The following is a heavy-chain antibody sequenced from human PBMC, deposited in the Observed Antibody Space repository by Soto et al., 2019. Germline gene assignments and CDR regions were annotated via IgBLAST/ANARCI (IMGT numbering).Heavy chain of an antibody. CDR3: ARGGPLRYFGWPMGLAY. CDR2: ISYDVSNK. V-gene: IGHV3-30-3*01. D-gene: IGHD3-9*01. Sequence: GGSLRLSCAASGFTFSSYAMHWVRQAPGKGLEWVAVISYDVSNKYYADSVKGRLTISRDNSKNTLYLQMNSLRAEDTAVYYWARGGPLRYFGWPMGLAYWGQGTLVTVS. CDR1: GFTFSSYA. J-gene: IGHJ4*02.